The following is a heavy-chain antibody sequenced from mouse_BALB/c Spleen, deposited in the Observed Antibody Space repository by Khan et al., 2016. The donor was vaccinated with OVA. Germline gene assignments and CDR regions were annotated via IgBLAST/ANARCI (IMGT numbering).Heavy chain of an antibody. CDR2: IYPGNGYT. CDR1: GNTFTSYG. CDR3: KTTDYRYYFDY. D-gene: IGHD2-14*01. J-gene: IGHJ2*01. Sequence: EVQLQESGAELGRPGASVKLSCKTSGNTFTSYGIKWVKQRPGQGLEWIGYIYPGNGYTEYNEKFQGKAILTSETSSSTAYMQLRSLTTEDSAIYFCKTTDYRYYFDYWGQGTPLTVSS. V-gene: IGHV1S134*01.